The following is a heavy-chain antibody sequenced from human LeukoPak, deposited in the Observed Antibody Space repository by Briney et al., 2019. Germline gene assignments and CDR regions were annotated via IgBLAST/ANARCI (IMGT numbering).Heavy chain of an antibody. CDR2: IYHSGST. Sequence: SETLSHTCAVSGGSISSSNWWSWVRQPPGKGLEWIGEIYHSGSTNYNPSLKSRVTISVDKSKNQFSLKLSSVTAADTAVYYCASHSGSYYFDYWGQGTLVTVSS. CDR3: ASHSGSYYFDY. D-gene: IGHD1-26*01. J-gene: IGHJ4*02. V-gene: IGHV4-4*02. CDR1: GGSISSSNW.